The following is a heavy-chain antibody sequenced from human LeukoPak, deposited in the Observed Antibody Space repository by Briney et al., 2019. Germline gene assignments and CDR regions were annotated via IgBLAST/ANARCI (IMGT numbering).Heavy chain of an antibody. CDR3: ANYYDSSGPIFDN. Sequence: SETLSLTCTVSGGSISSYYWSWIRQPPGKGLEWIGHIYGSGSTNYNPSLKSRVTISVDTSKNQFSLKLTSVTAADTAVYYCANYYDSSGPIFDNWGQGTLVTVSS. CDR1: GGSISSYY. J-gene: IGHJ4*02. CDR2: IYGSGST. D-gene: IGHD3-22*01. V-gene: IGHV4-59*08.